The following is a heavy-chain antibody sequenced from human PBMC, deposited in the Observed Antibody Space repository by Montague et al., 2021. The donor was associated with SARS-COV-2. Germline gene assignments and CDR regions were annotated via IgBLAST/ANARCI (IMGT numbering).Heavy chain of an antibody. CDR3: ARAGTYYDILTGYAELGYFDY. Sequence: SLRLSFAASGFTFSSYSMNWVRQAPGKGLEWVSSISSSSSYIYYADSVKGRFTISRDNAKNSLYLQMSSLRAEDTAVYYCARAGTYYDILTGYAELGYFDYWGQGTLVTVSS. CDR1: GFTFSSYS. J-gene: IGHJ4*02. D-gene: IGHD3-9*01. CDR2: ISSSSSYI. V-gene: IGHV3-21*01.